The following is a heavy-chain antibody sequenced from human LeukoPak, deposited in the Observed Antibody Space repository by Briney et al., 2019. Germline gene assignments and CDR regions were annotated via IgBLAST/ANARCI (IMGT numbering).Heavy chain of an antibody. D-gene: IGHD3-16*01. CDR3: ARRVPNEVITDYFDY. V-gene: IGHV3-48*04. CDR1: GFSLSTYS. Sequence: GGSLGLSCVASGFSLSTYSMNWVRQAPGKGLEWISFIHISGGIIFYAESVKGRFTISRDNAKNSLFLQMNSLRAEDTAVYYCARRVPNEVITDYFDYWGPGTLVTVSS. J-gene: IGHJ4*02. CDR2: IHISGGII.